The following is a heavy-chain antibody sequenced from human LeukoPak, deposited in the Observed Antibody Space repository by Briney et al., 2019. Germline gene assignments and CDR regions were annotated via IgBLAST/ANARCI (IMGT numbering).Heavy chain of an antibody. V-gene: IGHV4-59*01. D-gene: IGHD4-23*01. Sequence: SETPSLTCTVSGGSITSYYPSWIRQPPGKGLEWIGYIHYSGSTNFNTTLKSRVTISVDTSKNQFSLKVSSVTAADTAVYYCARDGGGNSSFFDYWGQGTVVTVSS. CDR3: ARDGGGNSSFFDY. CDR1: GGSITSYY. CDR2: IHYSGST. J-gene: IGHJ4*02.